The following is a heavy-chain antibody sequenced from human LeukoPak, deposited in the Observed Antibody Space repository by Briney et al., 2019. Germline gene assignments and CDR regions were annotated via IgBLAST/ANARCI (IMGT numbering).Heavy chain of an antibody. D-gene: IGHD3-10*01. V-gene: IGHV1-2*02. J-gene: IGHJ4*02. CDR2: INPNSGGT. Sequence: ASVTVSCMASGYTFTGYYMHWVRQAPGQGLEWMGWINPNSGGTNYAQKFQGRVTMTRDTSISTAYMELSRLRSDDTAVYYCARSRYGSGSYYKTIDYWGQGTLVTVSS. CDR1: GYTFTGYY. CDR3: ARSRYGSGSYYKTIDY.